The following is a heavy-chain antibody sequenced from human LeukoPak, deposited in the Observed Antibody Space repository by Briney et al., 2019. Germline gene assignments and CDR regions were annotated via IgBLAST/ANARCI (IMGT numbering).Heavy chain of an antibody. CDR1: GYTFTSYD. D-gene: IGHD6-13*01. Sequence: ASVKVSCKASGYTFTSYDISWVRQAPGQGLEWMGWVSAYNGNTNYVHHLQGRVTMTTDTSTTTAYMELRSLRSDDTAIYYCAREAAAGVYFEYWGHGTLVTVSS. J-gene: IGHJ4*01. CDR3: AREAAAGVYFEY. CDR2: VSAYNGNT. V-gene: IGHV1-18*01.